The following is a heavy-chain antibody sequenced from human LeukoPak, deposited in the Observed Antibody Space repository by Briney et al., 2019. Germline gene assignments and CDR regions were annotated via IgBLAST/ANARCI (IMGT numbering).Heavy chain of an antibody. CDR3: ARAGTSGWCLDY. V-gene: IGHV4-59*01. CDR2: IYYTGST. CDR1: GGSISSYY. J-gene: IGHJ4*02. Sequence: LETLSLTCTVSGGSISSYYWSWIRQPPVKGLEWIGYIYYTGSTNYNPSLKSRVTISLDTSKNQFSLRLSSVTAADTAVYYCARAGTSGWCLDYWGQGTLVTVSS. D-gene: IGHD6-19*01.